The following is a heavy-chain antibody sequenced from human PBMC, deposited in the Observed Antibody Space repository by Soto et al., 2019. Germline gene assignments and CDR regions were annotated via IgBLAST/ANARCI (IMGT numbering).Heavy chain of an antibody. J-gene: IGHJ6*02. CDR1: GFTFRSYA. V-gene: IGHV3-23*01. CDR3: AKGSGYCGRDCFGMDV. CDR2: ISGSGVAT. Sequence: GGSLRLSCAASGFTFRSYAMSWVRQVPGKGLEWVSTISGSGVATYYADSVRGRFTISRDTSKNTLSLQMNSLRAGDTAAYYCAKGSGYCGRDCFGMDVWGQGTTVTVSS. D-gene: IGHD2-21*02.